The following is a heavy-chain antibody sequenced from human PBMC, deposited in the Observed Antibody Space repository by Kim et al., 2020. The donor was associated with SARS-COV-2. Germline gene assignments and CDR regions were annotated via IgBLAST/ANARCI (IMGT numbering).Heavy chain of an antibody. D-gene: IGHD3-16*01. CDR2: IYSGGST. CDR1: GFTVSSNY. Sequence: GGSLRLSCAASGFTVSSNYMSWVRQAPGKGLEWVSVIYSGGSTYYADSVKGRFTISRDNSKNTLYLQMNSLRAEDTAVYYCARASWFGSQLDYWGQGTLVTVSS. CDR3: ARASWFGSQLDY. J-gene: IGHJ4*02. V-gene: IGHV3-66*01.